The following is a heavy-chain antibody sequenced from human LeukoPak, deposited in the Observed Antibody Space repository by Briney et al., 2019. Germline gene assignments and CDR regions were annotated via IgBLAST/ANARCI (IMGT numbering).Heavy chain of an antibody. J-gene: IGHJ4*02. Sequence: GASVKGSCKASGYTFTSYYMHWVRQAPGQGLEWMGIINPSGGSTSYAQKFQGRVTMTRDTSTSTVYTELSSLRSEDTAVYYCARREGSDYDSSGYLDYWGQGTLVTVSS. CDR2: INPSGGST. D-gene: IGHD3-22*01. CDR1: GYTFTSYY. V-gene: IGHV1-46*01. CDR3: ARREGSDYDSSGYLDY.